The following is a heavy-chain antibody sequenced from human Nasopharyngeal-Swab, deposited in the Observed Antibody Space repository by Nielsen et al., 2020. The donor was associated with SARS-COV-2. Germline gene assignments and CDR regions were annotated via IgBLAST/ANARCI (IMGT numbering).Heavy chain of an antibody. CDR1: GFIFSSYW. V-gene: IGHV3-7*01. D-gene: IGHD5-18*01. CDR2: IKQDGSEK. Sequence: GESLKISCAASGFIFSSYWMSWVRQAPGKGLEWVANIKQDGSEKYYVDSVKGRFTISRDNAKNSLYLQMNSLRAEDTAVYYCARGPGTAMATGDYWGQGTLVTVSS. CDR3: ARGPGTAMATGDY. J-gene: IGHJ4*02.